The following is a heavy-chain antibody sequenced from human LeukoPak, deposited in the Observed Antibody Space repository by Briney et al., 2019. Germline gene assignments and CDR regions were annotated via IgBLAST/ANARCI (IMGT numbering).Heavy chain of an antibody. D-gene: IGHD5-24*01. CDR3: TNRLQVTIDGHLHYMDA. Sequence: GGSLKLSCAASGFNLSDSAMHWVRQASGKGLEGVGRIRTKANNYATAYATSVKGRFTISRDESRSTVYLQMSSLKAEDTAVYYCTNRLQVTIDGHLHYMDAWGKGTTVTVSS. V-gene: IGHV3-73*01. J-gene: IGHJ6*03. CDR2: IRTKANNYAT. CDR1: GFNLSDSA.